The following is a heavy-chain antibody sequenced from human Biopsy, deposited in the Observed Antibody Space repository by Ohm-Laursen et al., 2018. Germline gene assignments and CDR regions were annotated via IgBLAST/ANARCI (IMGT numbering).Heavy chain of an antibody. J-gene: IGHJ4*02. CDR3: TRAGGGKIYGL. CDR2: IHYSGNT. V-gene: IGHV4-31*03. Sequence: SQTLSFTCTVSGVSINTGGYYWTWIRQHPGKGLEWIGYIHYSGNTLYIPSLKSRLTISVDTSRNQFSLKLTSVTAADTALYYCTRAGGGKIYGLWGQGTLVTVSS. CDR1: GVSINTGGYY. D-gene: IGHD3-16*01.